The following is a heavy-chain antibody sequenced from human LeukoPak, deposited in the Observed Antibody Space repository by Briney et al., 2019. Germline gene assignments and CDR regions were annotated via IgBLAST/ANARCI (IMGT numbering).Heavy chain of an antibody. Sequence: SETLSLTCTVSGGSISSKSYYWSWIRQPAGKGLEWIGRIYTSGSTDYNPSLKSRVTISRDTSKNEFSLKLSSVTAADTAVYYCARDCIPYYYDTRGSNWFDPWGQGTLVTVSS. CDR2: IYTSGST. CDR1: GGSISSKSYY. CDR3: ARDCIPYYYDTRGSNWFDP. J-gene: IGHJ5*02. D-gene: IGHD3-22*01. V-gene: IGHV4-61*02.